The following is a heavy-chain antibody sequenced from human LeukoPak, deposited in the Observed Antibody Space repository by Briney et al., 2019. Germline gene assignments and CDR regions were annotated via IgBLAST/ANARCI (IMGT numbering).Heavy chain of an antibody. CDR2: ISYDGSNK. D-gene: IGHD1-20*01. J-gene: IGHJ4*02. CDR1: GFTFSSYA. Sequence: PGRSXXLSCAASGFTFSSYAMHWVRXAPGKGXXXXXVISYDGSNKYYADSVKGRFTISRDNSKNTLYLQMNSLRAEDTAVYYCARVPWVTGHTANYWGQGTLVTVSS. V-gene: IGHV3-30-3*01. CDR3: ARVPWVTGHTANY.